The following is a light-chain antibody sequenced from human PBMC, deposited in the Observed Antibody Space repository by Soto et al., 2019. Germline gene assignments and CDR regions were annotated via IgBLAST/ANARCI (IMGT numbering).Light chain of an antibody. V-gene: IGLV7-46*01. CDR3: VRFDRNTGV. CDR2: DTT. J-gene: IGLJ3*02. Sequence: QTVVTQEPSLTGSPGGTVTLTCGSTTGPVTPSQYPYWFQQKPGPAPRTLILDTTNNHSWPPARFSGSLLGGQFALTLAGAQPEDEDEYCSVRFDRNTGVFGGGTKLTVL. CDR1: TGPVTPSQY.